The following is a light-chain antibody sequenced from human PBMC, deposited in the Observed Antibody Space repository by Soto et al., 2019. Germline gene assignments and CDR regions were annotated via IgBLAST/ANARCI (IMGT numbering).Light chain of an antibody. CDR3: QQSYSSPIT. CDR1: QSISTY. CDR2: GAS. Sequence: DIQMTQSPSSLSASVGDRVTITCRASQSISTYLNWYQQKPGKAPKLLIYGASSLQSGVPSRFSGSVSGTDFTLTISSLQPEDFATYYCQQSYSSPITFGQGTRLEIK. V-gene: IGKV1-39*01. J-gene: IGKJ5*01.